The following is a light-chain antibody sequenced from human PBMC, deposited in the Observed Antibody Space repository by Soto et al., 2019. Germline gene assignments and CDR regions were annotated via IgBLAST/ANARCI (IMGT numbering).Light chain of an antibody. CDR1: QSISSY. CDR3: QQSYSTPF. J-gene: IGKJ3*01. CDR2: AAS. Sequence: DIQMTQSPSSLSASVGDRVTITCRASQSISSYLNWYQQKPGKAPKLLIYAASSLQSGVPSRFSGSGSGTDFTLTISILQPEDFATYYCQQSYSTPFFGPGTKVDIK. V-gene: IGKV1-39*01.